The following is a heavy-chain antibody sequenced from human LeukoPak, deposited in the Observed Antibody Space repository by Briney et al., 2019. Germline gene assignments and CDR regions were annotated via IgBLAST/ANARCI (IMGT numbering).Heavy chain of an antibody. CDR2: INPNSGGT. CDR3: ARSDSPRNYYGSGTYSTRDY. D-gene: IGHD3-10*01. V-gene: IGHV1-2*02. J-gene: IGHJ4*02. Sequence: GASVKVSCKASGYTFTGYYMHWVRQAPGQGLEWMGWINPNSGGTNFAQKFQGRVTMIRDTSISTAYMELSRLTSDDTAVYYCARSDSPRNYYGSGTYSTRDYWGQGTLVTVSS. CDR1: GYTFTGYY.